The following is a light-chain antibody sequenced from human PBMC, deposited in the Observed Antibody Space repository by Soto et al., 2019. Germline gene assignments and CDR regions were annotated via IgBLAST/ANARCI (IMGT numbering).Light chain of an antibody. CDR2: AAS. V-gene: IGKV1-39*01. Sequence: DILMXRXPGXLXXXVVYGXXXTCRASQSISRYLNWYQQKPGKAPKLLIYAASSLQSGVPSRFSGSGSGTDFTLTISRLEPEDFAVYYCQQYGSSPRTFGQGTKVDI. J-gene: IGKJ1*01. CDR1: QSISRY. CDR3: QQYGSSPRT.